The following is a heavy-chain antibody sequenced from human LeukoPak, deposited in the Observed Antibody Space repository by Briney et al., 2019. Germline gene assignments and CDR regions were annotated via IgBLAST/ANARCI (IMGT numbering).Heavy chain of an antibody. CDR3: ARATMNPDAFDI. J-gene: IGHJ3*02. V-gene: IGHV4-59*01. Sequence: PSETLSLTCTVSGGSISSYYWTWIRQPPGKGLEWIGYIYYSGITNYNPSLKSRVTISVDTSKNQFSLKLSSVTAADTAVYYCARATMNPDAFDIWGQGTMVTVSS. D-gene: IGHD3-22*01. CDR1: GGSISSYY. CDR2: IYYSGIT.